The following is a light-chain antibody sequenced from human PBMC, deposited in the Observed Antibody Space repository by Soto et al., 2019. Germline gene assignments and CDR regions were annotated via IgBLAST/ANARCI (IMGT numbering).Light chain of an antibody. Sequence: EIVMTQSPATLSVSPGERATLSCRASQSISRNLAWYQQKPGQAPRLLIYVASTRATDIPARFSGSGSGTEFTLTISSLQSEDFAVYYCQQFNNWPINFGQGTRLEIK. CDR1: QSISRN. V-gene: IGKV3-15*01. CDR2: VAS. CDR3: QQFNNWPIN. J-gene: IGKJ5*01.